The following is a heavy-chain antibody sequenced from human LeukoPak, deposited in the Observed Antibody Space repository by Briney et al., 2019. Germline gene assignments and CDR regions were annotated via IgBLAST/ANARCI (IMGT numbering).Heavy chain of an antibody. J-gene: IGHJ3*02. CDR2: NSGST. CDR1: GDSISSYF. V-gene: IGHV4-59*08. D-gene: IGHD1-26*01. Sequence: SETLSLTCTVSGDSISSYFWSWIRQPPGKGLEWIGYNSGSTNYNPSLKSRVTILLDRSKNRFSQKLSSVTAADTAVYYCARGRGYGGNYLRSFDIWGQGTMVTVSS. CDR3: ARGRGYGGNYLRSFDI.